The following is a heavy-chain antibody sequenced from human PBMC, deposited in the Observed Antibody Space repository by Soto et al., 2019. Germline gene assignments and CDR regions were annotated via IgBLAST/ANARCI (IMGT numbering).Heavy chain of an antibody. CDR3: ARMSYFYDKWYFDV. CDR2: VYYSGTT. J-gene: IGHJ2*01. D-gene: IGHD3-22*01. CDR1: GASINNDDYY. Sequence: SETLSLTCSVSGASINNDDYYWSWIRQTPGKGLEWIGYVYYSGTTDSIPSLKSRLSMSIDKSQNQFTLKLNSVTAADTATYYCARMSYFYDKWYFDVWGRGTLVTV. V-gene: IGHV4-30-4*01.